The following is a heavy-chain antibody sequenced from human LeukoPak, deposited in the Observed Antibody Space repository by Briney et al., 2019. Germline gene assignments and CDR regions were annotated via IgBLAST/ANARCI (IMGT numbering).Heavy chain of an antibody. J-gene: IGHJ3*02. V-gene: IGHV4-31*03. Sequence: SETLSLTCTVSGGSLSIGGYYWHWIRQLPGKGLEWIGCVYDTGRTYYNPSLESRVALSVDTSNNRFSLNLSSVTAADTAMYYCARDHGGIDVFDIWGQGTMVTVSS. CDR3: ARDHGGIDVFDI. CDR2: VYDTGRT. CDR1: GGSLSIGGYY. D-gene: IGHD3-16*01.